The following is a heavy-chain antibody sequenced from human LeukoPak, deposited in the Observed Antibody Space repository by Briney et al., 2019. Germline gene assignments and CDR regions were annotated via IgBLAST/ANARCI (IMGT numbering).Heavy chain of an antibody. V-gene: IGHV3-23*01. CDR1: GFTFSSYA. Sequence: GGSLRLSCAASGFTFSSYAMSWVGQAPGKGLEWVSGISAGGGSTYYADSVKGRFTISRDSSKNILYLQMNSLRAEDTAVYYCATIRGQYCSGGSCYGPDYWGQGTLVTVSS. CDR2: ISAGGGST. CDR3: ATIRGQYCSGGSCYGPDY. J-gene: IGHJ4*02. D-gene: IGHD2-15*01.